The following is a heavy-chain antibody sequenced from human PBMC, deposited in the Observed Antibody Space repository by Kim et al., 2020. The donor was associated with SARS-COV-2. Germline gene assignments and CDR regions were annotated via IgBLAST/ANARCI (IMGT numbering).Heavy chain of an antibody. Sequence: SFQGHVTISADKSISTAYLQWSSLKASDTAMYYCARTGYDILTGYYLFDYWGQGTLVTVSS. V-gene: IGHV5-10-1*01. CDR3: ARTGYDILTGYYLFDY. D-gene: IGHD3-9*01. J-gene: IGHJ4*02.